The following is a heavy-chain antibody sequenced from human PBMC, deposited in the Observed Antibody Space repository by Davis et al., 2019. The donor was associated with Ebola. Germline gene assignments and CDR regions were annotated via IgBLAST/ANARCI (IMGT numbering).Heavy chain of an antibody. CDR1: GYTFTRFA. Sequence: AASVKVSCKASGYTFTRFAIYWVRLAPGQRLEWMGWINAGNGNSIHSQNFQGRVTITRNTTSSTVYMELRSLKSADTAVFYCAGNSVTTRLDYYGMDVWGQGTTVTVSS. CDR3: AGNSVTTRLDYYGMDV. V-gene: IGHV1-3*01. D-gene: IGHD4-17*01. CDR2: INAGNGNS. J-gene: IGHJ6*02.